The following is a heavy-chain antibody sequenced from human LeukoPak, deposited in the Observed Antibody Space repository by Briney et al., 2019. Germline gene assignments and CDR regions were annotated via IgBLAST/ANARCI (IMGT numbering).Heavy chain of an antibody. V-gene: IGHV4-39*01. CDR2: MHYSGNT. CDR1: AGSISSNDYP. CDR3: ARHGLISSGWSHWFAP. Sequence: KPSETLSLTCSVSAGSISSNDYPWGWIRQPPGKGLEWIATMHYSGNTYYSPSFLSRVTISVDTSKNQLSLKLSSLTAADTAVYYCARHGLISSGWSHWFAPWGQGTLVTVSS. D-gene: IGHD6-13*01. J-gene: IGHJ5*02.